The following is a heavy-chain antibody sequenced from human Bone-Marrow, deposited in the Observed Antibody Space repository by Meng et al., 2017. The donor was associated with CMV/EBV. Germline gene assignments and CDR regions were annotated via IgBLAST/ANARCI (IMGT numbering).Heavy chain of an antibody. CDR1: GVCISTHY. CDR2: IHYAGRA. Sequence: VQLQQSGQGLVKPSETLSLTCRVSGVCISTHYWSWIRQTPGKGLEWIAYIHYAGRADYSPSLKSRVTVSVDTSDSQLSLKLSSVTTADTAMYYCAERGGGYWGQGILVTVSS. D-gene: IGHD1-1*01. CDR3: AERGGGY. V-gene: IGHV4-59*11. J-gene: IGHJ4*02.